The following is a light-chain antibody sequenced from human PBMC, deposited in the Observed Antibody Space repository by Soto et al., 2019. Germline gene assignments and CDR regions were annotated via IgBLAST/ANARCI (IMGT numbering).Light chain of an antibody. J-gene: IGLJ3*02. CDR1: SSDVGSYKY. CDR3: TSYTRSSTKV. CDR2: EVS. Sequence: QSVLTQPASVSGSPGQSITISCTGTSSDVGSYKYVSWYQQHPDKAPKLMIYEVSNRPSGVSNRFSGSKSGNTASLTISGLQAEDEADYYCTSYTRSSTKVFGGGTKVTVL. V-gene: IGLV2-14*01.